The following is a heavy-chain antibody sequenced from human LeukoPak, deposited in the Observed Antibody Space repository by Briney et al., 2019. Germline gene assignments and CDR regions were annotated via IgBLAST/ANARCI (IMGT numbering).Heavy chain of an antibody. V-gene: IGHV4-39*01. CDR3: ARRGMVATPFDY. CDR2: IYYSGNS. Sequence: SETLSLTCTVSGGSLSSSRYYWGWGRPPPGKGLGWIGSIYYSGNSYYNPSLKSRVTISVDTSKNQFSLKLSSVSGADTAVYYCARRGMVATPFDYWGQGTLVTVSS. CDR1: GGSLSSSRYY. D-gene: IGHD5-12*01. J-gene: IGHJ4*02.